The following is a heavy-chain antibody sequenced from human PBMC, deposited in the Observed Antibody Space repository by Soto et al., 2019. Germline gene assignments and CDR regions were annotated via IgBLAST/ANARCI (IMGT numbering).Heavy chain of an antibody. D-gene: IGHD3-9*01. CDR1: GYSISSGYY. CDR3: ARDRGNILTGYPYYFDY. J-gene: IGHJ4*02. CDR2: IYHSGST. V-gene: IGHV4-38-2*02. Sequence: SETLSLTCTVSGYSISSGYYWGWIRQPPGKGLEWIGSIYHSGSTYYNPSLKSRVTISVDTSKNQFSLKLSSVTAADTAVYYCARDRGNILTGYPYYFDYWGQGILVTVSS.